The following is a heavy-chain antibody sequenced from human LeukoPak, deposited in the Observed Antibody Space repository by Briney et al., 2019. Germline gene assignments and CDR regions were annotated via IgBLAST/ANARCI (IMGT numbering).Heavy chain of an antibody. D-gene: IGHD2-2*01. Sequence: GGSLRLSCGASGFTFDDYWMSWVRQAPGQGLEWVANINQDGSEKYYLDSAKGRFTISRDNVRNSLYLQVNSLRAEDTAVYYWARGGTSGYSSTRHFWGGNYYFDYWGQGSLVTVSS. V-gene: IGHV3-7*01. J-gene: IGHJ4*02. CDR1: GFTFDDYW. CDR3: ARGGTSGYSSTRHFWGGNYYFDY. CDR2: INQDGSEK.